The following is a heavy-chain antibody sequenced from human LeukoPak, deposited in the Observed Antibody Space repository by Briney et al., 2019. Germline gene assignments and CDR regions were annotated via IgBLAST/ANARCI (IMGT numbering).Heavy chain of an antibody. D-gene: IGHD3-3*01. CDR1: GGSMSSSGYY. CDR3: ARFAILRYGMDV. J-gene: IGHJ6*02. V-gene: IGHV4-39*07. CDR2: IYYSGTT. Sequence: PSETLSLTCAVSGGSMSSSGYYWDWIRQPPGKGLEWIGNIYYSGTTHYNPSLASRVTISVDTSKNQFSLKLSSVTAADTAVYYCARFAILRYGMDVWGQGTTVTVSS.